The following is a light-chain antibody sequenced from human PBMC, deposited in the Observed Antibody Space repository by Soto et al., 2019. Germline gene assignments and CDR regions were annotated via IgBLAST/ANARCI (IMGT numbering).Light chain of an antibody. CDR3: HSYNSIPRT. Sequence: DIQMAQSPSSLSASIGDRVTITCRASQGISEYLAWYQQRPGNAPNLLIYGASILQSGVPARFSGSGSGRHFTLTISSLQPEGVATYYCHSYNSIPRTFGEGTTVEI. V-gene: IGKV1-27*01. CDR2: GAS. CDR1: QGISEY. J-gene: IGKJ1*01.